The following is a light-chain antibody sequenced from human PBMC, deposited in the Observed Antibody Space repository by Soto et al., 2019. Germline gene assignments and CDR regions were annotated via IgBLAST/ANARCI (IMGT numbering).Light chain of an antibody. CDR2: GAS. CDR1: QSVSSSY. V-gene: IGKV3-20*01. CDR3: QQYNGLIT. Sequence: EIVLTQSPGTLSLSPGERATLSCRASQSVSSSYLAWYKQKPGQAPRLLIYGASSRATGIPARFSGSGSGTELTLTISSLKPDDFATYYCQQYNGLITFGQGTRLEIK. J-gene: IGKJ5*01.